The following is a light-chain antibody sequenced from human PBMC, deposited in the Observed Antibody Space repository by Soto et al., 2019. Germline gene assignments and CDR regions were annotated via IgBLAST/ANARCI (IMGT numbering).Light chain of an antibody. CDR2: DAS. V-gene: IGKV3-15*01. Sequence: EIVMTQSPATLSVSPGERAALSCRASQSVRSNFAWYQQKPGQAPRLLVYDASTRATGIPARFSGSGSGTEFTLTISSLQSEDFAVYYGQQYNNWPYTFGQGTKLEIK. J-gene: IGKJ2*01. CDR1: QSVRSN. CDR3: QQYNNWPYT.